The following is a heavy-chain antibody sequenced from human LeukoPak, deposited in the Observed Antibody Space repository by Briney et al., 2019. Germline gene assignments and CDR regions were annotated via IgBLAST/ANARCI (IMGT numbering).Heavy chain of an antibody. CDR2: IKQDGSEK. D-gene: IGHD5-18*01. CDR1: GFTFSSYW. J-gene: IGHJ4*02. Sequence: GGSLRLSCAASGFTFSSYWMSWVRQAPVKVLEWVANIKQDGSEKYYVDSEKGRFTISRDNAKNSLCPQMNSLRAEGRAVYYGARGGPAGVYSCWGQGTLVTVSS. V-gene: IGHV3-7*01. CDR3: ARGGPAGVYSC.